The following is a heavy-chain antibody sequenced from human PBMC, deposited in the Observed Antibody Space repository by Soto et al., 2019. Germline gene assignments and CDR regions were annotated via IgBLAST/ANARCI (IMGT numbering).Heavy chain of an antibody. Sequence: QITLKESGPALVKPTQTLTLTCTFSGFSLSTSGVGVGWIRQPPGKALEWLARIYWDDGKRYSPSLRSRLTITKDTSKNQVVLTMTNMGPVDTATYYCSLSVNTSIPNGHWGQGTLVTVSS. J-gene: IGHJ4*02. CDR1: GFSLSTSGVG. D-gene: IGHD5-18*01. CDR2: IYWDDGK. V-gene: IGHV2-5*02. CDR3: SLSVNTSIPNGH.